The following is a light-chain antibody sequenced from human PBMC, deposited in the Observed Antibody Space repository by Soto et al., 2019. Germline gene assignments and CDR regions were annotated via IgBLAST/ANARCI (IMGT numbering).Light chain of an antibody. J-gene: IGLJ1*01. Sequence: QSALTQPASVSGSPGQSITISCTGTSSDVGTYNLVSWYQQHPGKAPKLMIYEGTKRPSGVSNRFSGSKSGNTASLTISGLQAEDEADYYCISYTGSSTPYVFGTGTKVTVL. V-gene: IGLV2-14*02. CDR2: EGT. CDR1: SSDVGTYNL. CDR3: ISYTGSSTPYV.